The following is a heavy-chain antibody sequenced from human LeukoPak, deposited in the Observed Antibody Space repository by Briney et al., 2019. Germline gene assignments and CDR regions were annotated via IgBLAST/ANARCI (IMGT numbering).Heavy chain of an antibody. D-gene: IGHD3-3*01. CDR1: GFNFRTYS. CDR2: IGGSGSFI. V-gene: IGHV3-48*01. J-gene: IGHJ6*03. Sequence: RPGGSLRLSCAGSGFNFRTYSINWVRQAPGKGLEWVASIGGSGSFIYYPESVKGRFTISRDNAKNSVFLQLSSLRVEDTAVYYCARFLATWDYYYMDVWGTGTTVIVSS. CDR3: ARFLATWDYYYMDV.